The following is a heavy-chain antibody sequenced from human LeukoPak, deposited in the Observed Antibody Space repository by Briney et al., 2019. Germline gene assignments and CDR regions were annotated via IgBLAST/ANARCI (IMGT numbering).Heavy chain of an antibody. Sequence: GGSLRLSCAASGFTFSSYSMNWVRQAPGKGLEWVSSISSSSSYIYYADSVKGRFTISRDNAKNSLYLQMNSLRAEDTAVYYCAREATYYYDSSGYNGDYWGQGALVTVSS. D-gene: IGHD3-22*01. J-gene: IGHJ4*02. V-gene: IGHV3-21*01. CDR2: ISSSSSYI. CDR1: GFTFSSYS. CDR3: AREATYYYDSSGYNGDY.